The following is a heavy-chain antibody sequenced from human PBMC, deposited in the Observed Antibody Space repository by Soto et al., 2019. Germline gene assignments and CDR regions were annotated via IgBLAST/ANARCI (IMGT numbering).Heavy chain of an antibody. Sequence: SGTLSLTCAVSGGSISSSNWWSWVRQPPGEGLEWIGEIYHSGSTNYNPSLKSRVTISVDKSKNQFSLKLSSVTAADTAVYYCARAYCGGDCYPEHYYGMDVWGQGTTVTVSS. V-gene: IGHV4-4*02. J-gene: IGHJ6*02. CDR3: ARAYCGGDCYPEHYYGMDV. D-gene: IGHD2-21*02. CDR2: IYHSGST. CDR1: GGSISSSNW.